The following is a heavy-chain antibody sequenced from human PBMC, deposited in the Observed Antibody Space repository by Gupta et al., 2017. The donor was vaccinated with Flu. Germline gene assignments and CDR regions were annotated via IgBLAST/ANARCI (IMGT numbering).Heavy chain of an antibody. Sequence: EVQLVESGGGLVQPGGSLRLSCAVSGFTFSSYWMSWVRQAPGKGLEWVANIKQDGSEEYYVDSVKGRFTISRDNAKNSLYLQMNSLRAEDTAVYYCARERSLDVWAKGPRSPSP. CDR1: GFTFSSYW. D-gene: IGHD3-3*01. CDR2: IKQDGSEE. CDR3: ARERSLDV. V-gene: IGHV3-7*04. J-gene: IGHJ6*02.